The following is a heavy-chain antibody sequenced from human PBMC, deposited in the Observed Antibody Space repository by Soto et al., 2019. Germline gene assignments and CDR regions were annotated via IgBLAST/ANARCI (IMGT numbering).Heavy chain of an antibody. V-gene: IGHV3-30*18. D-gene: IGHD2-2*01. CDR2: ISYDESRK. CDR1: GFTFSTNG. Sequence: QVQLVESGGGVVQPGRSLTLSCAASGFTFSTNGMHWVRQAPGKGLEWVAIISYDESRKYYVDSVKGRFTIYRDNSKNTLYLQMNSLRAEDTAVYYCAKAAPGDMMFSGWFDPWGPGTLVTVSS. J-gene: IGHJ5*02. CDR3: AKAAPGDMMFSGWFDP.